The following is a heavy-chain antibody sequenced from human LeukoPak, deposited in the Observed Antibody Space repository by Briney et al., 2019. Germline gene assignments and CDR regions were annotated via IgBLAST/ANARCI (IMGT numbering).Heavy chain of an antibody. D-gene: IGHD2-21*02. CDR3: ARQECGGDCYYDAFDI. CDR1: GGSISRYY. V-gene: IGHV4-59*13. Sequence: SETLSLTCTVSGGSISRYYWSWIRQPPGKGLEWIGYIYYSGSTKYNPSLKSRVTISVDTSKAQFSLKLSSVTAADTAVYYCARQECGGDCYYDAFDIWGQGTMVTVSS. CDR2: IYYSGST. J-gene: IGHJ3*02.